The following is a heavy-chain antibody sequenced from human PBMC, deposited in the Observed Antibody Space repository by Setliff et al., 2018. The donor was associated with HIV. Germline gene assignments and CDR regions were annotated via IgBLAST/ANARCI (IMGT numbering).Heavy chain of an antibody. J-gene: IGHJ4*02. CDR3: GGNGYYSIDY. CDR2: INHSGST. V-gene: IGHV4-34*01. Sequence: PSETLSLTCAVYGGSFSGYYWSWIRQPPGKGLEWIREINHSGSTNYNPSLKSRVTISVDTSKNQFSLKLSSVTAADTAVYYCGGNGYYSIDYWGQGTLVTVSS. CDR1: GGSFSGYY. D-gene: IGHD3-22*01.